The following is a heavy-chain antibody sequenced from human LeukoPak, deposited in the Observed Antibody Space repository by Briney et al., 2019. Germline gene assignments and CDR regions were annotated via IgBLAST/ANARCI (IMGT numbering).Heavy chain of an antibody. CDR2: IYHSGST. CDR3: ASMVRGVLAAFDI. J-gene: IGHJ3*02. V-gene: IGHV4-38-2*01. D-gene: IGHD3-10*01. Sequence: SETLSLTCAVSGYSLSSGYYWGWIRPPPGKGLEWIGSIYHSGSTYYNPSLKSRVTISVDTSKNQFSLKLSSVTAADTAVYYCASMVRGVLAAFDIWGQGTMVTVSS. CDR1: GYSLSSGYY.